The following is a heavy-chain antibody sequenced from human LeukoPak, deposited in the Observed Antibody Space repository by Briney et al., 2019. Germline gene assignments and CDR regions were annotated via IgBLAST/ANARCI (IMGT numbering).Heavy chain of an antibody. CDR2: INHSGST. V-gene: IGHV4-34*01. D-gene: IGHD3-10*01. CDR1: GGSSSGYY. CDR3: ARDPMARRVIYSYYGMDV. Sequence: SETLSLTCAVYGGSSSGYYWSWGRQPPGKGLEWIGEINHSGSTAYNTTLKRRVNISVETSNKQTSLKLSSVTAADTAVYYCARDPMARRVIYSYYGMDVWGKGTTVTVSS. J-gene: IGHJ6*04.